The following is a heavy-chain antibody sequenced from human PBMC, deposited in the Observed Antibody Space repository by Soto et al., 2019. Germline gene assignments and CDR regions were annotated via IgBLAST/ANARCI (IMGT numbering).Heavy chain of an antibody. V-gene: IGHV4-30-4*01. D-gene: IGHD5-18*01. CDR2: IYYSGST. CDR1: GGSISSGDYY. Sequence: QVQLQESGPGLVKPSQTLSLTCTVSGGSISSGDYYWSWIRQPPGKGLEWIGYIYYSGSTYYNPSLKSRVTIPVDTSKDQFSRMLSSVTAADTAVYYYASNRYGYTFYDYWGQGTLVTVSS. J-gene: IGHJ4*02. CDR3: ASNRYGYTFYDY.